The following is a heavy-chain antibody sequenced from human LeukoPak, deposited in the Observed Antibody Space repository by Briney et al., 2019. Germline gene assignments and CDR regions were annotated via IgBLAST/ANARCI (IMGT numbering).Heavy chain of an antibody. D-gene: IGHD3-9*01. CDR3: AKNVLRYFDWWDY. J-gene: IGHJ4*02. V-gene: IGHV3-23*01. CDR1: GFTFSSYA. Sequence: PGGSLRLSCAASGFTFSSYAMSWVRQAPGKGLEWVSAISGSGGSTYYADSVKGRFTISRDNSKNTLYLQMNGLRAEDTAVYYCAKNVLRYFDWWDYWGQGTLVTVSS. CDR2: ISGSGGST.